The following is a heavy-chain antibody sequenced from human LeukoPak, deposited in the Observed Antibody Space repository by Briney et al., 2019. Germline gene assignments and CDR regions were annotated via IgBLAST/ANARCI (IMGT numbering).Heavy chain of an antibody. CDR1: GGSISSSSYY. J-gene: IGHJ5*02. V-gene: IGHV4-39*01. Sequence: KPSETLSLTCTVSGGSISSSSYYWGWIRQPPGKGLEWIGSIYYSGSTYYNPSLKSRVTISVDTSKNQFSLKLSSVTAADTAVYYCARRRRYNWFDPWGQGTLVTVSS. CDR2: IYYSGST. CDR3: ARRRRYNWFDP.